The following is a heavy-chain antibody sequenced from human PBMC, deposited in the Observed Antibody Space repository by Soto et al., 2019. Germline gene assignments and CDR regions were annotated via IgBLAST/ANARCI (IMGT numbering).Heavy chain of an antibody. CDR1: GFTFSSYA. CDR3: ARDHRLYGNFAY. D-gene: IGHD2-8*01. V-gene: IGHV3-23*01. CDR2: ISGSGGNT. J-gene: IGHJ4*02. Sequence: GGSRRLSCAASGFTFSSYAMSWVRQAPGKGLEWVSTISGSGGNTHYADSVKGRFTISRDNSKNTVYLQMNSLRAEDTAVYYCARDHRLYGNFAYWGQGTLVTVSS.